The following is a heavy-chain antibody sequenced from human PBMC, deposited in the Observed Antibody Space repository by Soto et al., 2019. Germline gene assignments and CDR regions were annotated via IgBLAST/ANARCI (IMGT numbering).Heavy chain of an antibody. Sequence: GGSLRLSCAASGFTFSFYWMSWVRQAPGKGLEWVANIKQDGSEQYYVDSVKGRFTISKDNAKNSLYLQMNSLRAEDTAVYYCARGGFYDSSGYYFTNDFDYWGQGTLVTVSS. CDR3: ARGGFYDSSGYYFTNDFDY. D-gene: IGHD3-22*01. CDR1: GFTFSFYW. V-gene: IGHV3-7*01. CDR2: IKQDGSEQ. J-gene: IGHJ4*02.